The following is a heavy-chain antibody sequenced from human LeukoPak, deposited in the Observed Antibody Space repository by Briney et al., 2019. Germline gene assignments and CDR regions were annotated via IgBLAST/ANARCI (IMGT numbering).Heavy chain of an antibody. CDR3: ARDRGDGYRTNTGCSHGLDI. CDR2: IYSGDDT. CDR1: GFSVGTNY. V-gene: IGHV3-53*05. D-gene: IGHD2-2*01. Sequence: GGSLRLSCAASGFSVGTNYMAWVRQAPGKGLEWVSVIYSGDDTYYTDSVKGRFTISRESSKNTLDLQMNGLRPEDSAVYYCARDRGDGYRTNTGCSHGLDIWGQGTMVTVSS. J-gene: IGHJ3*02.